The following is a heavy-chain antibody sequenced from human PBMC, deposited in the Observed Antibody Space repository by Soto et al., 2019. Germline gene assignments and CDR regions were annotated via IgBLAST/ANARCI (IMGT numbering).Heavy chain of an antibody. V-gene: IGHV3-23*01. D-gene: IGHD3-10*01. CDR3: AXHPITMVRGLPIYYFDY. CDR1: GFTFSSYA. CDR2: ISGSGGST. J-gene: IGHJ4*02. Sequence: PGGSLRLSCAASGFTFSSYAMSWVRQAPGKGLEWVSAISGSGGSTYYADSVKGRFTISRDNSKNTLYLQMNSLRAEDTAVYYCAXHPITMVRGLPIYYFDYWGQGTLVTVSS.